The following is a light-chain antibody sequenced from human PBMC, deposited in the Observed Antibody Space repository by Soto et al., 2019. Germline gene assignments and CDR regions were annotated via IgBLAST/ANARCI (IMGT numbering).Light chain of an antibody. V-gene: IGKV1-39*01. Sequence: DIQMTQSPSSLSASVGDRVSITCRASQSISSYLNWYQQQPGKAPKLLIYAASSLQSGFPSRFSGSGSGTEFTLSISSLQPEDFATYYCQQSSSTPRTFGHGTKVEIK. CDR2: AAS. CDR3: QQSSSTPRT. CDR1: QSISSY. J-gene: IGKJ1*01.